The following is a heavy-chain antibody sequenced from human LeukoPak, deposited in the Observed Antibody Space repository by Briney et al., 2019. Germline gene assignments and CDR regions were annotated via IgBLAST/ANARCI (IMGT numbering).Heavy chain of an antibody. J-gene: IGHJ5*02. CDR2: IYYSGST. D-gene: IGHD5-24*01. CDR1: GGSISSGDYY. Sequence: PSQTLSLTCTVSGGSISSGDYYWSWIRQPPGKGLEWIGYIYYSGSTYYNPSLKSRVTISVDTSKNQFSLKLSSVTAADTAVYHCASEMATISNWFDPWGQGTLVTVSS. V-gene: IGHV4-30-4*01. CDR3: ASEMATISNWFDP.